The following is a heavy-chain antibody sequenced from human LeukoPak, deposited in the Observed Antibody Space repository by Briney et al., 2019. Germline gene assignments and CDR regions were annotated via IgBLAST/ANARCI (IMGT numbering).Heavy chain of an antibody. CDR2: INHSGST. D-gene: IGHD3-10*01. J-gene: IGHJ4*02. CDR1: GGSFSGYY. CDR3: ARKSLWFGESRLDY. V-gene: IGHV4-34*01. Sequence: SETLSLTCAVYGGSFSGYYWSWIRQPPGKGLEWIGEINHSGSTNYNPSLKSRVTISVDTSKNQFSLKLSSVTAADTAVYYCARKSLWFGESRLDYWGQGTLVTVSS.